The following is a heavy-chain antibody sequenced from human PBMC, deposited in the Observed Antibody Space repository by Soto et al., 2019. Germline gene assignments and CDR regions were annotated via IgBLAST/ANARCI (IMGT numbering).Heavy chain of an antibody. V-gene: IGHV3-23*01. J-gene: IGHJ4*02. D-gene: IGHD2-15*01. Sequence: EVQLLESGGGLVQPGGSLRLSCVVSGFTFSNYAMSWVRQAPGKGLEWVSGIRGSGGSTYYADSVKGRFTISRDNSKNTLYLQMNSLRAEDTAIYYCAKGDRGYCSGGSCYLGDYWGQGALVTVSS. CDR1: GFTFSNYA. CDR2: IRGSGGST. CDR3: AKGDRGYCSGGSCYLGDY.